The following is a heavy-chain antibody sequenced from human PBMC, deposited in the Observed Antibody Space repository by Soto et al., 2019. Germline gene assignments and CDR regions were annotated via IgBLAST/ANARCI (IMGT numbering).Heavy chain of an antibody. CDR2: IKADGTEK. J-gene: IGHJ6*02. CDR3: VTAVRGYNANGDL. D-gene: IGHD5-12*01. V-gene: IGHV3-7*03. Sequence: GGSLRLSWVGSGFTFSSYWMGWVRQTRGKGLEWVATIKADGTEKYYVDSVKGRFTFSRDNAKTSVYLEMNSLRAEDTAVYYCVTAVRGYNANGDLWGQGTTVTVSS. CDR1: GFTFSSYW.